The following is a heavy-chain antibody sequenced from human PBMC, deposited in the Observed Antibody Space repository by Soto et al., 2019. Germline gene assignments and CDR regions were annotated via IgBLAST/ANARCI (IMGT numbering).Heavy chain of an antibody. CDR3: ARGPDDYMGGFTLDY. CDR2: INHSGST. J-gene: IGHJ4*02. Sequence: QVQLQQWGAGLLKPSETLSLTCAVYGGSFSGYYWSWIRQPPGKGLEWIGEINHSGSTNYNPSLKSRVTISVDTSKNQFSLKLSSVTAADTAVYYCARGPDDYMGGFTLDYWGQGTLVTVSS. D-gene: IGHD5-12*01. CDR1: GGSFSGYY. V-gene: IGHV4-34*01.